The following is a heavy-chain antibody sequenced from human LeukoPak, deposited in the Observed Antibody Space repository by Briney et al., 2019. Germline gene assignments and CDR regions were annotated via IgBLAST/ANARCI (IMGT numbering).Heavy chain of an antibody. V-gene: IGHV1-69*06. D-gene: IGHD3-10*01. CDR3: ARGGESFHYYFDY. CDR2: IIPIFGTA. CDR1: GGTFSSYA. Sequence: SVKVSCKAPGGTFSSYAISWVRQAPGQGLEWMGGIIPIFGTANYAQKFQGRVTITADKSTSTAYMELSSLRSEDTAVYYCARGGESFHYYFDYWGQGTLVTVSS. J-gene: IGHJ4*02.